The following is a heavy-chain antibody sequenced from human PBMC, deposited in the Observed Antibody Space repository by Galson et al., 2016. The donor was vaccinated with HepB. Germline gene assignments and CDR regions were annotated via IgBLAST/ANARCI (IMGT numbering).Heavy chain of an antibody. D-gene: IGHD1-26*01. CDR2: IGGRGHSR. V-gene: IGHV3-23*01. CDR3: AKGGTWEPQTLDY. CDR1: GFSFTTS. J-gene: IGHJ4*02. Sequence: SLRLSCAASGFSFTTSMTWVRQAPGKGLEWVSSIGGRGHSRYYADSVKGRFVISRDSSKNTLYLQMNNVRAEDTAVYYCAKGGTWEPQTLDYWGQGTLVAVSS.